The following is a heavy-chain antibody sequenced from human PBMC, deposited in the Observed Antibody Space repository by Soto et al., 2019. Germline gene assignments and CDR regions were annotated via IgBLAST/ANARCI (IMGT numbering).Heavy chain of an antibody. CDR1: GFAFSPAW. Sequence: GGSLRLSCAASGFAFSPAWMTWVRQAPGKGLEWVALIKSKTSGETRAYAAPVKGRFTISRDDPENTVFLQMDSLKTEDTAVYYCVIDDAARGFGELDYWGRGTLVTVSS. J-gene: IGHJ4*02. D-gene: IGHD3-10*01. V-gene: IGHV3-15*01. CDR2: IKSKTSGETR. CDR3: VIDDAARGFGELDY.